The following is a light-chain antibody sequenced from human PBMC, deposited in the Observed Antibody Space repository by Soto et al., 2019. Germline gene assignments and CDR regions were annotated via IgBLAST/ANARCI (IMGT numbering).Light chain of an antibody. J-gene: IGKJ5*01. Sequence: DIQMTQSPASLSASVGDRVNITCRASQSISSYLNWYQQKPGKAPKLLIYAASSLQSGVPSRFSGSGSGTDFTLTIRSLKPEDFATYYCQQSYSTPGITFGQGTRVEIK. CDR1: QSISSY. CDR2: AAS. CDR3: QQSYSTPGIT. V-gene: IGKV1-39*01.